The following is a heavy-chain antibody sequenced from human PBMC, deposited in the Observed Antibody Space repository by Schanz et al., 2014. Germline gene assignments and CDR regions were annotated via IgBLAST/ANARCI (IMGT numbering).Heavy chain of an antibody. D-gene: IGHD6-13*01. Sequence: EVQLLESGGGLVQPGGSLRLSCEASGFSFGNYGMSWVRQAPGKGLEWVSGFDAHDGRAYYADSAKGRFTISRDNSKSTLYVEMNSLRAEDTAVYYCAKSQGSSFDSWGQGTLXTVSS. V-gene: IGHV3-23*01. J-gene: IGHJ4*02. CDR3: AKSQGSSFDS. CDR1: GFSFGNYG. CDR2: FDAHDGRA.